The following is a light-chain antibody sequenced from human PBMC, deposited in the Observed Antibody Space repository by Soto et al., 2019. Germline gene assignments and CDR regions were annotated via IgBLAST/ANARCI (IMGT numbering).Light chain of an antibody. J-gene: IGKJ4*01. Sequence: DIQMTQSPSSLSASVGDRVTITCRASQSISRYLNWYQQKPGKAPKLLIYATSSLQSGVPSRFSGSGSGTDFTLTISSLQPEDFATYCCPQSYSTPLTFGGGTKVDIK. CDR3: PQSYSTPLT. CDR1: QSISRY. CDR2: ATS. V-gene: IGKV1-39*01.